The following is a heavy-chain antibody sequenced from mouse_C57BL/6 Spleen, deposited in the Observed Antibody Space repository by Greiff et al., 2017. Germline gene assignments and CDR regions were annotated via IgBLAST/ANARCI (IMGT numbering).Heavy chain of an antibody. Sequence: VQLQQPGAELVRPGSSVKLSCKASGYTFTSYWMDWVKQRPGQGLEWIGNIYPSDSETHYNQKFKDKATLTVDKSSSTAYMQLSSLTSEDSAVYYGLTGTAAWFAYWGQGTLVTVSA. CDR1: GYTFTSYW. D-gene: IGHD4-1*01. V-gene: IGHV1-61*01. CDR2: IYPSDSET. CDR3: LTGTAAWFAY. J-gene: IGHJ3*01.